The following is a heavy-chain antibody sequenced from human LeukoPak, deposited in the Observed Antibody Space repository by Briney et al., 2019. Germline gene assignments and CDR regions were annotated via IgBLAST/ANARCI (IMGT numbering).Heavy chain of an antibody. CDR2: ISTSSTYI. D-gene: IGHD1-20*01. V-gene: IGHV3-21*01. J-gene: IGHJ4*02. CDR3: ARDPPFIIGTTFSDY. Sequence: GGSLRLSCAASGFTFSSYAMSWVRQAPGKGLEWVSSISTSSTYIYYADSVKGRFTISRDNAKNSLYLQMNSLRAEDTAVYYCARDPPFIIGTTFSDYWGQGTLVTVSS. CDR1: GFTFSSYA.